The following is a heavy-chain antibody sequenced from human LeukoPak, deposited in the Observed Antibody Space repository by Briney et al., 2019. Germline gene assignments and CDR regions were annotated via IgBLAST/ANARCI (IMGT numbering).Heavy chain of an antibody. Sequence: PSETLSLTCTVSGASISSYYWSWIRQPPGKGLEWIGHIYYSGSTNYNPSLESRVTMSLDTSKNQFSLKLSSVTAADTAVYYCARYYYGSGTYYNLAYFDYWGLGTLVTVSS. V-gene: IGHV4-59*01. CDR1: GASISSYY. J-gene: IGHJ4*02. CDR2: IYYSGST. CDR3: ARYYYGSGTYYNLAYFDY. D-gene: IGHD3-10*01.